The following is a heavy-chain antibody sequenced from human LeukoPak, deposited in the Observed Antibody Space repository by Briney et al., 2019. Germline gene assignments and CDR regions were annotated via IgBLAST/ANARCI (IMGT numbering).Heavy chain of an antibody. CDR1: GFTFSGSA. D-gene: IGHD3-10*01. V-gene: IGHV3-73*01. J-gene: IGHJ4*02. CDR2: IRSKANNYAT. CDR3: TTDTILRG. Sequence: GGSLTLSCAASGFTFSGSAMHWLRQASGKGLEWVGRIRSKANNYATTYAASVNGRFTISRDDSKNTAYLRMNSLKTEDTAVYYCTTDTILRGWGQGTLVTVSS.